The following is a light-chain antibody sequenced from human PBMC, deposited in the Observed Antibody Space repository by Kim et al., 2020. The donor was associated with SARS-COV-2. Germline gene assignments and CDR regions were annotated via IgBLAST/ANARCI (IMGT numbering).Light chain of an antibody. CDR3: QQSDKWPRT. CDR1: QSVGSS. Sequence: GSPGERVTLSCRASQSVGSSLAWYQQRPGQAPRLLLYGASSRATGTPARFRGSGSGTDFTLTISRLQSEDFGIYYCQQSDKWPRTFGHGTKVDIK. J-gene: IGKJ1*01. V-gene: IGKV3-15*01. CDR2: GAS.